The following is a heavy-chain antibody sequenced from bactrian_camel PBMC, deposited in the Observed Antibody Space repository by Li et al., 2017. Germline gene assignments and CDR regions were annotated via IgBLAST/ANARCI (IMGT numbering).Heavy chain of an antibody. D-gene: IGHD2*01. V-gene: IGHV3S40*01. CDR1: GFTFSSYA. CDR3: VREGYYSGGSYPMNLVDFGY. CDR2: VNGGGDAT. Sequence: VQLVESGGGLVQPGGSLRLSCAASGFTFSSYAMTWVRQAPGKGLEWVSTVNGGGDATRYADSVKGRFTISRANAKNTVDLQMKSLTTEDTAVYYCVREGYYSGGSYPMNLVDFGYWGQGTQVTVS. J-gene: IGHJ6*01.